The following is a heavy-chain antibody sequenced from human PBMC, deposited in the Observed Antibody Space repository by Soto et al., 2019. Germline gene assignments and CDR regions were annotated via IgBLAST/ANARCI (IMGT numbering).Heavy chain of an antibody. V-gene: IGHV3-30*18. J-gene: IGHJ6*02. D-gene: IGHD5-18*01. CDR1: GFTFSSYG. CDR3: ANSRGYSYGWSKYYYGMDV. CDR2: ISYDGSNK. Sequence: GGSLRLSCAASGFTFSSYGMHWVRQAPGKGLEWVAVISYDGSNKYYADSVKGRFTISRDNSKNTLYLQMNSLRAEDTAVYYCANSRGYSYGWSKYYYGMDVWGQGTTVTVSS.